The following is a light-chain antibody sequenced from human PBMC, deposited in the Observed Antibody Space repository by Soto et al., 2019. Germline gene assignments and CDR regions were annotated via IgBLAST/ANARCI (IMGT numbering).Light chain of an antibody. CDR3: QQYNNWPPGT. CDR1: QSVNSN. J-gene: IGKJ2*02. V-gene: IGKV3-15*01. CDR2: GAS. Sequence: EIVMTQSPATLSVSPGESVTLSCRASQSVNSNLAWYQRKPGQAPRLLIYGASTRATGIPARISGSGSGTEFTLTISSLQSEDFAVYFCQQYNNWPPGTLGQGTKLQIK.